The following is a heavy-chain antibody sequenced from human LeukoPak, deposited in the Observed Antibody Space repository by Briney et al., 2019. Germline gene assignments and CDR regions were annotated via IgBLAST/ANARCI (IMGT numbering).Heavy chain of an antibody. CDR2: VEPNSRGT. J-gene: IGHJ4*02. CDR1: RYTLTKYY. CDR3: AKDAVARDYSNSDY. D-gene: IGHD4-11*01. V-gene: IGHV1-2*02. Sequence: ASVKASCKASRYTLTKYYLHCVPQAPGQGREWMGGVEPNSRGTNYAQKFQGRVTVTRDTSISTAYMELSRLTSDDTAVYYCAKDAVARDYSNSDYWGQGTLVTVSS.